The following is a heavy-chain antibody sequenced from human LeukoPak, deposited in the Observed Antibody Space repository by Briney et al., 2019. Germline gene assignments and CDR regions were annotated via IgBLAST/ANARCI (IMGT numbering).Heavy chain of an antibody. CDR3: ARTYRYGSFPVYHFYMDV. V-gene: IGHV4-59*01. D-gene: IGHD5-18*01. Sequence: SETLSLTCTVSAGSISGFFWSWVRQPLGKGLEWIWYISYSGSTNYKPSPKSRVTISADTSKNQVSLKLSSVTAADTAVYYCARTYRYGSFPVYHFYMDVWGKGTTVTVS. J-gene: IGHJ6*03. CDR2: ISYSGST. CDR1: AGSISGFF.